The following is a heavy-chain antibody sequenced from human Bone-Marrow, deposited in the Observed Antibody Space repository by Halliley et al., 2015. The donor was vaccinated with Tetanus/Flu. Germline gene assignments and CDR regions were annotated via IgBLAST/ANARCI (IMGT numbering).Heavy chain of an antibody. D-gene: IGHD6-13*01. CDR3: VRQGYSSSWYEAWYYYYGMDV. V-gene: IGHV4-39*01. J-gene: IGHJ6*02. CDR1: GGSMSTKSFY. Sequence: TLSLTCTVSGGSMSTKSFYWGWIRQPPGKGLEWLGSIYYSGNTYYSPSLKSRVSISVDTSKKQFSLRLRSVTAADTAVYYCVRQGYSSSWYEAWYYYYGMDVWGQGTTVTVSS. CDR2: IYYSGNT.